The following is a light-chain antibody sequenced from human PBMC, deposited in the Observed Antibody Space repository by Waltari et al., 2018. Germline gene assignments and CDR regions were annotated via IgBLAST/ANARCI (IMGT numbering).Light chain of an antibody. J-gene: IGKJ4*01. Sequence: EIVLTQSPATLSLSPGQRATLSCRASQSVSINLGWYQQKLGQPPRLLIYDTSNRATGIPDRFSASGFGTDFILTISSLEPEDFAVYFCQQTSSWPLTFGGGTKVEIK. CDR2: DTS. V-gene: IGKV3-11*01. CDR1: QSVSIN. CDR3: QQTSSWPLT.